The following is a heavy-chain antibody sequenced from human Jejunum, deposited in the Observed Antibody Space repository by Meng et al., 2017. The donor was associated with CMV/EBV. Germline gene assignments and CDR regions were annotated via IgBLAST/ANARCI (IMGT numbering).Heavy chain of an antibody. CDR1: CASFPGTVW. Sequence: SCASFPGTVWCNWVRQPPGKGLAWIGEISPRGSTNYNPSLKSRVTISADKSKNQFSLNLNSVTAADTAIYYCARGLDTSGYYSFFDFWGQGTLVTVSS. CDR2: ISPRGST. J-gene: IGHJ4*02. CDR3: ARGLDTSGYYSFFDF. V-gene: IGHV4-4*02. D-gene: IGHD3-22*01.